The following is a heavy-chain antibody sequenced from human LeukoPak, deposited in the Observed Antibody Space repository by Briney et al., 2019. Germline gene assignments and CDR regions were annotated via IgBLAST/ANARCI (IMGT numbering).Heavy chain of an antibody. CDR3: AGDRSHYDSSGYYSFYYYYYMDV. J-gene: IGHJ6*03. CDR1: GGSLSGYY. CDR2: INYGGTT. D-gene: IGHD3-22*01. Sequence: SETLSLTCGVSGGSLSGYYWNWIRQPPGKGPQWIGEINYGGTTNYNPALRGRVIISIDTSKSQVSLTVKSVTAADTAVYYCAGDRSHYDSSGYYSFYYYYYMDVWGKGTTVTISS. V-gene: IGHV4-34*01.